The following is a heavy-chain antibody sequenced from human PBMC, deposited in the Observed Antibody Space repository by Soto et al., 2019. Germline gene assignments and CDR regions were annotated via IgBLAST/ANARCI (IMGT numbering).Heavy chain of an antibody. D-gene: IGHD6-13*01. CDR1: GYTFSSYG. CDR3: ARDLGQQLFDY. Sequence: QVQLVQSGAEVKKPGASEKVSCKASGYTFSSYGISWVRQAPGQGLEGMGWISAYNGNTKYAQKLQGRVTMTTETSTSTTYMELRSLRSDDTAVYYCARDLGQQLFDYWGQGTLVTVSS. J-gene: IGHJ4*02. CDR2: ISAYNGNT. V-gene: IGHV1-18*01.